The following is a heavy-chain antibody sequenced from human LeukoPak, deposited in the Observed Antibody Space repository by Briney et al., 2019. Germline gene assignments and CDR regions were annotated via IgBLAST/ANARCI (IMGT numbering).Heavy chain of an antibody. CDR2: IYYSGST. Sequence: SETLSLTCTVSGGSISSGGYYWSWIRQHPGKGLEWIGYIYYSGSTYYNPSLKSRVTISVDTSKNQFSLKLSSVTAADTAVYYCARVIVGYYYYYYMDVWGKGTTVTVSS. V-gene: IGHV4-31*03. D-gene: IGHD1-26*01. CDR1: GGSISSGGYY. J-gene: IGHJ6*03. CDR3: ARVIVGYYYYYYMDV.